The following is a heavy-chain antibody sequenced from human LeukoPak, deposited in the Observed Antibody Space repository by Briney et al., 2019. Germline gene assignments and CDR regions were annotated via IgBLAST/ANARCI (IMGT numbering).Heavy chain of an antibody. Sequence: GGSLRLSCAASGFTFSSYWMSWVRQAPGKGLEWVANIKQDGSEKYYVDSVKGRFTISRDNAKNSLYLQMNSLRAEDTAVYYCAREGAGYDSSGYFGYWGQGTLVTVSS. CDR3: AREGAGYDSSGYFGY. J-gene: IGHJ4*02. CDR2: IKQDGSEK. D-gene: IGHD3-22*01. CDR1: GFTFSSYW. V-gene: IGHV3-7*01.